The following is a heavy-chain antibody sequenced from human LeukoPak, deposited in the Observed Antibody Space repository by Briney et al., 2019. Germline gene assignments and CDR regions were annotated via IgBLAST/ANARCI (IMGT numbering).Heavy chain of an antibody. CDR1: GFTFSDYY. CDR3: ARLNSSALDY. J-gene: IGHJ4*02. D-gene: IGHD6-19*01. Sequence: TGGSVRLSCAASGFTFSDYYISWIRQAPGKGLEWVSSISSSSSYIYYADSEKGRFTISRDNAKNSLYLQMNSLRAEDTAVYYCARLNSSALDYWGQGTLATVSS. V-gene: IGHV3-11*06. CDR2: ISSSSSYI.